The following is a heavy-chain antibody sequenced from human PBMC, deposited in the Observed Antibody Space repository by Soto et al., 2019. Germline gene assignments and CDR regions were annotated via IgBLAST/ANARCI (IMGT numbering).Heavy chain of an antibody. Sequence: GGSMRLSCAASGFTFSSYAMSWVRQAPGKGLEWVSAISGSGGSTYYADSVKGRFTISRDNSKNTLYLQMNSLRAEDTAVYYCAKDPYGSGSYYKVFGYWGQGTLVTVSS. D-gene: IGHD3-10*01. J-gene: IGHJ4*02. CDR3: AKDPYGSGSYYKVFGY. CDR2: ISGSGGST. CDR1: GFTFSSYA. V-gene: IGHV3-23*01.